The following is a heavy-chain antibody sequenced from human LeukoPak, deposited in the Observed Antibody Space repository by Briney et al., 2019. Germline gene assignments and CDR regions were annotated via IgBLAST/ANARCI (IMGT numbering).Heavy chain of an antibody. CDR1: GYIFTDYY. CDR2: LNSSGGST. CDR3: ARDRWELPYYFDY. V-gene: IGHV1-46*01. J-gene: IGHJ4*02. Sequence: GASVKVSCKTSGYIFTDYYIHWVRQAPGQGLEWMGILNSSGGSTTYAQKFQGRITMTRDASTSTVYMELRSLRSEDTAVYYCARDRWELPYYFDYWGQGTLVTVSP. D-gene: IGHD1-26*01.